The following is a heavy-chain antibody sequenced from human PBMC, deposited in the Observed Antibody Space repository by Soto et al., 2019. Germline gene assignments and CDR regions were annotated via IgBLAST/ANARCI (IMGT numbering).Heavy chain of an antibody. CDR3: ARREIQGPIDY. CDR2: IYYSGTT. D-gene: IGHD1-26*01. V-gene: IGHV4-28*01. Sequence: QVELQETGPGLVKPSDTLSLTCAVSGYSISSSNWWGWIRQPPGKGLEWIGYIYYSGTTYYNPSLKSRVTMSVDTSKNQFSLKLTSVTAVDTAVYYCARREIQGPIDYWGQGTLVTVSS. CDR1: GYSISSSNW. J-gene: IGHJ4*02.